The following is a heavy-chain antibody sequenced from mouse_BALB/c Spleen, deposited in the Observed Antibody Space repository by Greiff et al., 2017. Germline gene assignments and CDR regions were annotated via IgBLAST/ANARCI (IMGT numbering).Heavy chain of an antibody. CDR1: GFTFSDYY. V-gene: IGHV5-4*02. J-gene: IGHJ4*01. CDR3: ARGNAMDY. CDR2: ISDGGSYT. Sequence: EVQVVESGGGLVKPGGSLKLSCAASGFTFSDYYMYWVRQTPEKRLEWVATISDGGSYTYYPDSVKGRFTISRDNAKNNLYLQMSSLKSEDTAMYYSARGNAMDYWGQGTSVTVSS.